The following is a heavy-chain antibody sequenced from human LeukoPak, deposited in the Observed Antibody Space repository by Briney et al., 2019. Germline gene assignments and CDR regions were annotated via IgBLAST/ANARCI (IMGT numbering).Heavy chain of an antibody. CDR3: AKRGGVSGDYLIDY. Sequence: GGSLRLSCGASGFTFSSNAMSWVRQAPGKGLEWVSAISGSGGSTYYADSVKGRFTITRDNSKNTLYLQMNSLRAEYTAVYDCAKRGGVSGDYLIDYWGQGTQVTVSS. CDR1: GFTFSSNA. D-gene: IGHD4-17*01. J-gene: IGHJ4*02. V-gene: IGHV3-23*01. CDR2: ISGSGGST.